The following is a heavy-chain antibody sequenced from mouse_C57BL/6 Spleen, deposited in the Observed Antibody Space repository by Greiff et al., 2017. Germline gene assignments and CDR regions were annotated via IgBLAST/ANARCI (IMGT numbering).Heavy chain of an antibody. CDR3: AREVYYGDYVDYAMDY. D-gene: IGHD2-13*01. J-gene: IGHJ4*01. CDR1: GYTFTDYY. V-gene: IGHV1-26*01. Sequence: VQLQQSGPELVKPGASVKISCKASGYTFTDYYMNWVKQSHGKSLEWIGDINPNNGGTSYNQKFKGKATLTVDKSSSTAYMELRSLTSEDSAVYYCAREVYYGDYVDYAMDYWGQGTSVTVSS. CDR2: INPNNGGT.